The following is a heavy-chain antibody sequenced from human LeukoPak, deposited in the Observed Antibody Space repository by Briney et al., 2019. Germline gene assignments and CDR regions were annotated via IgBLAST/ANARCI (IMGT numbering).Heavy chain of an antibody. D-gene: IGHD4-23*01. J-gene: IGHJ6*03. CDR1: GGSFSGYY. CDR2: INHSGST. CDR3: ARAGGSIYFYYMDV. Sequence: PSETLSLTCAVYGGSFSGYYWSWIRQPPGKGLEWIGEINHSGSTNYNPSLKSRVTISVDTSKNQFSLRLSSVTAADTAVYYCARAGGSIYFYYMDVWGKGTTVTVSS. V-gene: IGHV4-34*01.